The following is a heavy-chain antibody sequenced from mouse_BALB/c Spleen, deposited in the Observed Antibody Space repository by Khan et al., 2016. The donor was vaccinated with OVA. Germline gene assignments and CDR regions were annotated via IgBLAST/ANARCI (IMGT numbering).Heavy chain of an antibody. CDR2: INPSTGYT. CDR1: GYTFINYW. Sequence: VQLQESGAELAKPGASVKMSCKASGYTFINYWILWVKQRPGQGLEWIGYINPSTGYTEYNQNFKDKATLTADKSSSTAYMQLSSLTSEDSAVYDCARRGLRWDFDYWGRGTTLTVSS. V-gene: IGHV1-7*01. J-gene: IGHJ2*01. CDR3: ARRGLRWDFDY. D-gene: IGHD1-1*01.